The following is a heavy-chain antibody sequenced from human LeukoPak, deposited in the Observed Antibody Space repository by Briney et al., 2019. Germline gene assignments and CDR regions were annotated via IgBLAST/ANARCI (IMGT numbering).Heavy chain of an antibody. J-gene: IGHJ4*02. Sequence: ASVKVSCKASGYTFTGYYMHWVRQAPGQGLEWMGWISAYNGNTDYAQKLQGRVTMTTDTSTSTAYMELRSLRSDDTAVYYCARDPRRYSSSGYYFDYWGQGTLVTVSS. V-gene: IGHV1-18*04. CDR1: GYTFTGYY. CDR3: ARDPRRYSSSGYYFDY. CDR2: ISAYNGNT. D-gene: IGHD6-6*01.